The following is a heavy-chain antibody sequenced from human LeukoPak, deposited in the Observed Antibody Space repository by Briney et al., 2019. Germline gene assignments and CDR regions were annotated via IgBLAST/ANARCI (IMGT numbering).Heavy chain of an antibody. J-gene: IGHJ6*02. D-gene: IGHD5-18*01. CDR3: ARGGVDTAMLRRHCYYYGMDV. CDR1: GYTFTSCD. V-gene: IGHV1-18*01. CDR2: ISAYNGNT. Sequence: ASVKVSCKASGYTFTSCDINWVRQATGQGLEWMGWISAYNGNTNYAQKLQGRVTMTTDTSTSTAYMELRSLRSDDTAVYYCARGGVDTAMLRRHCYYYGMDVWGQGTTVTVSS.